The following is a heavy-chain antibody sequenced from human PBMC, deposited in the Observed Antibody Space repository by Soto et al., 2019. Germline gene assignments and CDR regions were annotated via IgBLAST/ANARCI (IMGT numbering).Heavy chain of an antibody. CDR2: INHRGSA. CDR3: ARERRPPQHWYFDL. V-gene: IGHV4-34*01. Sequence: QVHLQQWGAGLLKPSETLSVTCAVYGGSFSDYYWSWIRQPPGKGLEWIGEINHRGSAHYNPTLKSRVTISVDTSKKQFSLKVTSVTAADTAVYYCARERRPPQHWYFDLWGRGTLVTVSS. J-gene: IGHJ2*01. CDR1: GGSFSDYY. D-gene: IGHD6-13*01.